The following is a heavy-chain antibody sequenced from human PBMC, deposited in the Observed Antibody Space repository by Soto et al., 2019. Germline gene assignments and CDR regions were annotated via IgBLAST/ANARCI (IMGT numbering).Heavy chain of an antibody. J-gene: IGHJ5*02. CDR1: GGSISSSNW. CDR3: ARDLGSYSNYVYNYYGSGSSNWFDP. CDR2: IYHSGST. V-gene: IGHV4-4*02. Sequence: PSETLSLTCAVSGGSISSSNWWSWVRQPPGKGLEWIGEIYHSGSTNYNPSLKSRVTISVDKSKNQFSLKLSSVTAADTAVYYCARDLGSYSNYVYNYYGSGSSNWFDPWGQGTLVTVSS. D-gene: IGHD3-10*01.